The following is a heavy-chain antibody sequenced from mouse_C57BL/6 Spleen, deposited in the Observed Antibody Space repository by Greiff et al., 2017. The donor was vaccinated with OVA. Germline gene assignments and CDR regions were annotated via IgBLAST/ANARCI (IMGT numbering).Heavy chain of an antibody. CDR2: LYPGAGDT. D-gene: IGHD2-4*01. Sequence: QVQLQQSGAELVKPGASVKISCKASGYAFSSYWMNWVKQRPGKGLEWIGQLYPGAGDTNYNGKFKGKATLTADKSSSTDYLQLSRLTSEDSAVYFCASYDYDGLYYAMYYWGQGTSVTVSS. J-gene: IGHJ4*01. CDR3: ASYDYDGLYYAMYY. V-gene: IGHV1-80*01. CDR1: GYAFSSYW.